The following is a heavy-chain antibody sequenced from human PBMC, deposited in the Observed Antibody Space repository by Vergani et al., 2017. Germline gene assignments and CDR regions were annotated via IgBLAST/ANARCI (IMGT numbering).Heavy chain of an antibody. D-gene: IGHD6-13*01. CDR1: GCSISSSSYY. Sequence: QLQLQESGPGLVKPSETLSLTCTVSGCSISSSSYYWGWIRQPPGKGLEWIGSIYYSGSTYYNPSLKSLVTISVDTSKNQFSLNLSSVTAADTAVYYCASSGSSRYYYYYYMDVWGKGTTVTVSS. V-gene: IGHV4-39*07. CDR3: ASSGSSRYYYYYYMDV. J-gene: IGHJ6*03. CDR2: IYYSGST.